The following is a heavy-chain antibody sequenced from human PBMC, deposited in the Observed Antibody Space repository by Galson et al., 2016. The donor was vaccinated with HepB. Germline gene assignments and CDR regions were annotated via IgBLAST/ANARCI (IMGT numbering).Heavy chain of an antibody. CDR3: AKDPVSVGYDPMTYFDF. Sequence: SLRLSCAASGLTLKRYAFSWVRQAPGKGLEWVASISGTGGTTYYADSVKGRFTISRDNSKNTQSFQMSSLRAEDTAVYYCAKDPVSVGYDPMTYFDFWGQGTLVTGSS. CDR1: GLTLKRYA. J-gene: IGHJ4*02. V-gene: IGHV3-23*01. D-gene: IGHD3-16*01. CDR2: ISGTGGTT.